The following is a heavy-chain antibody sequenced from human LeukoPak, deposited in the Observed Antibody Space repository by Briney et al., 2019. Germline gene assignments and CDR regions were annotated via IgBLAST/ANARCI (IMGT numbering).Heavy chain of an antibody. Sequence: GGSLRLSCAASGFNFRTYAMSWVRQAPGKGLEWVSGINQSGDKTYYADSVKGRFTISRDTSKNTLYLQMHSLRGEDTAVYYCAKDRSDCGTWYAGTLWGQGTRTPVSA. CDR2: INQSGDKT. D-gene: IGHD6-13*01. J-gene: IGHJ1*01. CDR3: AKDRSDCGTWYAGTL. CDR1: GFNFRTYA. V-gene: IGHV3-23*01.